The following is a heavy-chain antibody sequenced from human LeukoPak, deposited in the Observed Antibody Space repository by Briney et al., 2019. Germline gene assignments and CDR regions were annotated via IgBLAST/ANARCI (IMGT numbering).Heavy chain of an antibody. D-gene: IGHD3-10*01. V-gene: IGHV4-39*07. CDR3: ARGRSSMVRGYYYYYMDV. J-gene: IGHJ6*03. CDR1: GGSISSGTYY. CDR2: IYHSGST. Sequence: PSETLSLTCTVSGGSISSGTYYWGWIRQSPGKGLEWIGSIYHSGSTYYNPSFKSRVTMSVDTSKNQFSLKLSSVTAADTAVYYCARGRSSMVRGYYYYYMDVWGKGTTVTISS.